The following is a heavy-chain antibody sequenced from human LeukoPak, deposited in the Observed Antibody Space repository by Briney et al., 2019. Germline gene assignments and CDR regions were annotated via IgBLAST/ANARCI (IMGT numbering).Heavy chain of an antibody. CDR1: GFTFSNYG. D-gene: IGHD3-22*01. J-gene: IGHJ4*02. CDR3: AKDSRMMVVFITGKGTGFDY. CDR2: IRYDGSNK. Sequence: GGSLRLSCAASGFTFSNYGMHWVRQAPGKGLEWVAFIRYDGSNKYYSDSVKGRFTVSSDNSKNTLYLQMNSLRAEDTAVYYCAKDSRMMVVFITGKGTGFDYGGQGALVTVSS. V-gene: IGHV3-30*02.